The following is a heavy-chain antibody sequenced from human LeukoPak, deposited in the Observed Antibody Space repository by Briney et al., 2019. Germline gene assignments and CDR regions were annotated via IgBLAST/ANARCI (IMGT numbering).Heavy chain of an antibody. Sequence: ASVKVSCKASGGTFSSYAISWVRQAPGQGLEWMGGIIPIFGTANYAQKFQGRVTITADESTSTAYMELSSLRSEDTAVYYCARSAPAMVPRRDRYFQHWGQGTLVTVSS. J-gene: IGHJ1*01. D-gene: IGHD5-18*01. CDR2: IIPIFGTA. CDR3: ARSAPAMVPRRDRYFQH. V-gene: IGHV1-69*13. CDR1: GGTFSSYA.